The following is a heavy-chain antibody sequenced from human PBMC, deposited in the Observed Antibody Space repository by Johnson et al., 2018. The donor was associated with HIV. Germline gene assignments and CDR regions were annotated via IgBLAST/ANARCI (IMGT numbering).Heavy chain of an antibody. CDR2: ISWNSGSI. J-gene: IGHJ3*02. CDR1: GFTFDDYA. Sequence: VQLVESGGGLVQPGRSLRLSCAASGFTFDDYAMHWVRQAPGKGLEWVSGISWNSGSIGYADSVKGRFIISRDNAKNSLYLQMNIRRAEDTAVYYCAKDRNYGSGSYPDAFDIWGQGTMVTVSS. CDR3: AKDRNYGSGSYPDAFDI. V-gene: IGHV3-9*01. D-gene: IGHD3-10*01.